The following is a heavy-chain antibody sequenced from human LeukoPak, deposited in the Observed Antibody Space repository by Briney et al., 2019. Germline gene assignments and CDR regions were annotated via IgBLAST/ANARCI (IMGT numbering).Heavy chain of an antibody. V-gene: IGHV1-2*02. J-gene: IGHJ4*02. CDR1: GYTFTGYY. CDR3: ARGETYYDILTGYRY. Sequence: ASAKVSCKASGYTFTGYYMHWVRQAPGQGLEWMGWINPNSGGTNYAQKFQGRVTMTRDTSISTAYMELSRLRSDDTAVYYCARGETYYDILTGYRYWGQGTLVTVSS. D-gene: IGHD3-9*01. CDR2: INPNSGGT.